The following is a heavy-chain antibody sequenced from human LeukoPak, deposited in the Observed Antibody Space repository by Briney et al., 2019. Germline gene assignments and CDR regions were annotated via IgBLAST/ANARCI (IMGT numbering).Heavy chain of an antibody. Sequence: PSETLSLTCTVSGGSISSYYWSWIRQPPGKGLEWIGYIYYSGSTNYNPSLKSRVTISVDTSKNQFSLKLSSVTAADTAVYYCARDAKEYSGNYYFDFRGQGTLVTVSS. CDR3: ARDAKEYSGNYYFDF. CDR2: IYYSGST. J-gene: IGHJ4*02. CDR1: GGSISSYY. V-gene: IGHV4-59*01. D-gene: IGHD1-26*01.